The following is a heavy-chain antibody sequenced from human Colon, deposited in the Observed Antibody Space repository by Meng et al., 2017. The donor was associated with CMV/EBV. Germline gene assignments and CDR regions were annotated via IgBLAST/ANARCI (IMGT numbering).Heavy chain of an antibody. D-gene: IGHD5-18*01. CDR2: ISHSGTT. V-gene: IGHV4-31*02. CDR1: SISGAGQY. J-gene: IGHJ4*02. CDR3: ARDLRYSDSSSYFDS. Sequence: SISGAGQYWTWIRQYPGKGLEWIGFISHSGTTDYKSSLASRLTMSLDTSNNQFSLNLRSVTAADTAVYYCARDLRYSDSSSYFDSWGQGSLVTVSS.